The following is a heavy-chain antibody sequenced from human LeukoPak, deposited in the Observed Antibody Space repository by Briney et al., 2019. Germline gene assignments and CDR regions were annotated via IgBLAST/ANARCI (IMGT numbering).Heavy chain of an antibody. Sequence: SETLSLTCTVSGGSISSYYWSWIRQPPGKGLEWMGYIYYSGSTNYNPSLKSRVTISVDKSKNQFSLKLSSVTAADTAVYYCARLNSGSYYRAFDIWGQGTMVTVSS. CDR2: IYYSGST. CDR3: ARLNSGSYYRAFDI. J-gene: IGHJ3*02. D-gene: IGHD1-26*01. CDR1: GGSISSYY. V-gene: IGHV4-59*01.